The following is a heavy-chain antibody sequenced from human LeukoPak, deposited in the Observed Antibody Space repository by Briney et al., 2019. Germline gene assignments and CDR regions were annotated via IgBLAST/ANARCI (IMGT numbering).Heavy chain of an antibody. CDR1: GGSFSGYY. Sequence: SETLSLTCAVYGGSFSGYYWSWIRQPPGKGLEWIGEINHSGSTNYNPSLKSRVTISVDTSKNQFSLKLSSVTAADTAVYYCAGGIPWGDSSGYFFDYWGQGTLVTVSS. D-gene: IGHD3-22*01. V-gene: IGHV4-34*01. CDR3: AGGIPWGDSSGYFFDY. CDR2: INHSGST. J-gene: IGHJ4*02.